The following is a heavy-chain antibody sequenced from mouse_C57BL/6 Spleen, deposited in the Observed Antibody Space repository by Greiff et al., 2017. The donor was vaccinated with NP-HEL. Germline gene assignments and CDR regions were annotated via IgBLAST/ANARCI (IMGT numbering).Heavy chain of an antibody. J-gene: IGHJ2*01. Sequence: EVQLQQSGPELVKPGASVKISCKASGYSFTGYYMNWVKQSPEKSLEWIGEINPSTGGTTYNQKFKAKATLTVDKSSSTAYMQLKSLTSEDSAVYYCARGTMITNYFDYWGQGTTLTVSS. CDR2: INPSTGGT. D-gene: IGHD2-4*01. V-gene: IGHV1-42*01. CDR1: GYSFTGYY. CDR3: ARGTMITNYFDY.